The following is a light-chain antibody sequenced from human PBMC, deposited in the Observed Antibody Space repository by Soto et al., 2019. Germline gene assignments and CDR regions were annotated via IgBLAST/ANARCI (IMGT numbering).Light chain of an antibody. CDR2: EVT. CDR3: SSYTSTSSPV. Sequence: QSVLTQPASVSGSPGQSITISCTGTSSDVGGYDFVSWYRQYPGQAPKILIYEVTHRPSGVPDRFSGSKSGNTASLTISGLQADDEADYYCSSYTSTSSPVLGPGTKLTVL. V-gene: IGLV2-14*01. CDR1: SSDVGGYDF. J-gene: IGLJ1*01.